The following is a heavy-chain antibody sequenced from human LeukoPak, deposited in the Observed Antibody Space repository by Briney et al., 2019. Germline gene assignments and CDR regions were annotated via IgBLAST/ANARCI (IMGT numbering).Heavy chain of an antibody. CDR2: MNPNSGNT. V-gene: IGHV1-8*01. D-gene: IGHD3-3*01. Sequence: ASVKVSCKASGYTFTSYDINWVRQATGQGLEWMAWMNPNSGNTGYAQKFQGRVTMTRNTSISTAYMELSSLRSEDTAVYYCARGHYDFWSGYRFDYYMDVWGKGTTVTVSS. CDR1: GYTFTSYD. CDR3: ARGHYDFWSGYRFDYYMDV. J-gene: IGHJ6*03.